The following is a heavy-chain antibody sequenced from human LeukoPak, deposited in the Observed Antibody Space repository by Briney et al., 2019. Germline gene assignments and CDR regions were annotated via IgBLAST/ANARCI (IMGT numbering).Heavy chain of an antibody. CDR1: GYTFTSYY. J-gene: IGHJ4*02. CDR3: ARSRRFWSGSFDY. CDR2: INPSGGST. Sequence: GASVKVSCKASGYTFTSYYMHWVRQAPGQGLEWMGIINPSGGSTSYAQKFQGRVTITRNTSISTAYMELSSLRSEDTAVYYCARSRRFWSGSFDYWGQGTLVTVSS. V-gene: IGHV1-46*01. D-gene: IGHD3-3*01.